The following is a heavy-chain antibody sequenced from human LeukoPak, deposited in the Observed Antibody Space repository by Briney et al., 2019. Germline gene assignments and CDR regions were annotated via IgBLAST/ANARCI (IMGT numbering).Heavy chain of an antibody. CDR3: ARGLRFLEWTTNYYFYMDV. CDR2: LFSGGNT. J-gene: IGHJ6*03. V-gene: IGHV3-53*05. CDR1: GFSVSNNY. D-gene: IGHD3-3*01. Sequence: GRSLRLSCAASGFSVSNNYMSWVRQAPGKGLEWVSVLFSGGNTYYADSVKGRFTISRDNSRNTLYLQMNSLRSEDTAVYYCARGLRFLEWTTNYYFYMDVWGTGTTVTVSS.